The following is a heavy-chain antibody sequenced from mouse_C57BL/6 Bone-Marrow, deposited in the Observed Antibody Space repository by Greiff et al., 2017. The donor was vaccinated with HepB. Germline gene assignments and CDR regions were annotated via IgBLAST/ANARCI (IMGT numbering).Heavy chain of an antibody. CDR2: IYIGNGYT. CDR3: ARRTTVVDWYFDV. Sequence: VQLKESGAELVRPGSSVKMSCKTSGYTFTSYGINWVKQRPGQGLEWIGYIYIGNGYTEYNEKFKGKATLTSDTSSSTAYMQLSSLTSEDSAIYFCARRTTVVDWYFDVWGTGTTVTVSS. V-gene: IGHV1-58*01. J-gene: IGHJ1*03. D-gene: IGHD1-1*01. CDR1: GYTFTSYG.